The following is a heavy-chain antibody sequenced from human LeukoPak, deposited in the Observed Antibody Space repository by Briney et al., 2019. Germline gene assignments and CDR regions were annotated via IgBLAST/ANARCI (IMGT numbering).Heavy chain of an antibody. CDR2: IYYSGST. J-gene: IGHJ4*01. CDR1: GGSISSYY. CDR3: ARARPPASFAY. Sequence: SETLSLTCTVSGGSISSYYWSWIRQPPGKGLEWIGYIYYSGSTNYNPSLKSRVTISVDTSKNQFSLKLSSVTAADTAVYYCARARPPASFAYWAQEPWSPSPQ. V-gene: IGHV4-59*01.